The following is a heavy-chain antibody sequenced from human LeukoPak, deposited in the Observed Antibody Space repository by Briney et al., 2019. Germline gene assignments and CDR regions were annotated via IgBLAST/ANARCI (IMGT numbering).Heavy chain of an antibody. CDR3: AKDFRQYQQDYFDY. V-gene: IGHV3-30-3*01. D-gene: IGHD2-2*01. Sequence: GKSLRLSCAASGFPFSSYTMHWVRQAPGKGLEWVAVISYDETNKNYTDSVKGRFTISRDNSKNTLYLQMNSLRAEDTAVYYCAKDFRQYQQDYFDYWGQGTLVTVSS. CDR2: ISYDETNK. J-gene: IGHJ4*02. CDR1: GFPFSSYT.